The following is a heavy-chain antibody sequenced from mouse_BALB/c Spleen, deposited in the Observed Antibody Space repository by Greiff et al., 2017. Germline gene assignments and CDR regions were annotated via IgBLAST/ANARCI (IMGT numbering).Heavy chain of an antibody. D-gene: IGHD1-2*01. CDR3: ARRDDGYVGYYFDY. CDR2: INPGSGGT. V-gene: IGHV1-54*01. J-gene: IGHJ2*01. Sequence: QVQLQQSGAELVRPGTSVKVSCKASGYAFTNYLIEWVKQRPGQGLEWIGVINPGSGGTNYNEKFKGKATLTADKSSSTAYMQLSSLTSDDSAVYFCARRDDGYVGYYFDYWGQGTTLTVSS. CDR1: GYAFTNYL.